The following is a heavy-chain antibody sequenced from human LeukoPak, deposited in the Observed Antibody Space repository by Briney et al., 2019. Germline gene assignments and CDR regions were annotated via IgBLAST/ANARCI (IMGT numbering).Heavy chain of an antibody. CDR1: GFTFSSYG. D-gene: IGHD3-10*01. V-gene: IGHV3-33*01. J-gene: IGHJ1*01. CDR2: IWYDGSNK. CDR3: ATWSLYGSGSYYPGGFEYFQH. Sequence: PGGSLRLSCAASGFTFSSYGMHWVRQAPGKGLEWVAVIWYDGSNKYYADSVKGRFTISRDNSKNTLYLQMNSLRAEDTAVYYCATWSLYGSGSYYPGGFEYFQHWGQGTLVTVSS.